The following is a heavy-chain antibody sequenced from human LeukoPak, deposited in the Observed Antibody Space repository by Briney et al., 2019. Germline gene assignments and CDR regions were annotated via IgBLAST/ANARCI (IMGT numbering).Heavy chain of an antibody. CDR2: TYYRSKWYN. CDR1: GDSVSSNSAA. CDR3: ARPGAVAGAYYFDY. Sequence: SQTLSLTCAISGDSVSSNSAAWNWIRQSPSRGLEWLGRTYYRSKWYNDYAVSVKGRITINPDTTKNQFSLQLNSVTPEDTAVYYCARPGAVAGAYYFDYWGQGTLVTVSS. D-gene: IGHD6-19*01. J-gene: IGHJ4*02. V-gene: IGHV6-1*01.